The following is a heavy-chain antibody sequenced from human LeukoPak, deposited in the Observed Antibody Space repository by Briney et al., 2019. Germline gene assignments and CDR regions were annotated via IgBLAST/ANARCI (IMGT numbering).Heavy chain of an antibody. CDR3: AKGVGSIGSWHYFDY. Sequence: GGSLRLSCAASGITFSNFDLHWVRQAPGKGLEWVAVISSDGRNRYYADSVKGRFTISRDNSKNTLFLQMNSLRPEDTTVYYCAKGVGSIGSWHYFDYWGQGTLVTVSS. J-gene: IGHJ4*02. V-gene: IGHV3-30*18. D-gene: IGHD1-26*01. CDR2: ISSDGRNR. CDR1: GITFSNFD.